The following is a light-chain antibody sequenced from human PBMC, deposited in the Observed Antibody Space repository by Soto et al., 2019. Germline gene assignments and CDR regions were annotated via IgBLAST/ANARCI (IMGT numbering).Light chain of an antibody. J-gene: IGKJ4*01. V-gene: IGKV2-24*01. CDR1: QGLVHSDGNTY. Sequence: DIVMTQTPLSSPVTLGQPASISCRSSQGLVHSDGNTYLSWLQQRPGQPPRLLIYKISDRFSEVPDRFSGSGAGTDFTLKISRVEAEDVGVYYCMQARQFPVTFGGGTKVEIK. CDR3: MQARQFPVT. CDR2: KIS.